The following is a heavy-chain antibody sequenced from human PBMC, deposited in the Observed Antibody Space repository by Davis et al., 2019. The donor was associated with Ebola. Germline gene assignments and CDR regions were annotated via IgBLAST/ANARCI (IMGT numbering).Heavy chain of an antibody. Sequence: SETLSLTCAVYGGSFSGYYWSWIRQPPGKGLEWIGEIYHSGSTNYNPSLKSRVTISVDTSKNQFSLKVSSVTAADTAVYYCARQSSSSWGDYWGQGTLVTVSS. CDR2: IYHSGST. CDR1: GGSFSGYY. J-gene: IGHJ4*02. CDR3: ARQSSSSWGDY. D-gene: IGHD6-6*01. V-gene: IGHV4-34*01.